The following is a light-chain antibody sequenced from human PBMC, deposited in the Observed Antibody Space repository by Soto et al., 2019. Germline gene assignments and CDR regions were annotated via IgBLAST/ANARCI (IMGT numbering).Light chain of an antibody. Sequence: IVLTQSPGTLSLSPGERATLFCRASQSITTSQLAWYQQKPGQAPRVLIFGASNRATGIPDRFSGSGSGTDFTLTISRLEPADFAIYYCQQYASSPRTFGRGTTVEIK. V-gene: IGKV3-20*01. J-gene: IGKJ4*01. CDR1: QSITTSQ. CDR3: QQYASSPRT. CDR2: GAS.